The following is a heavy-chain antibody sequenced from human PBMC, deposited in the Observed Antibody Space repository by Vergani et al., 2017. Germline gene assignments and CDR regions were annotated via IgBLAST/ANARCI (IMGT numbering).Heavy chain of an antibody. CDR2: IYSGGST. Sequence: EVQLVETGGGLIQPGGSLRLSCAASGFTVSSNYMSWVRQAPGKGLEWVSVIYSGGSTYYADSVKGRFTISRDNSKNTLYLQINSLRAEDTAVYYCARAPPTYYYYYYMDVWGKGTTVTVSS. CDR1: GFTVSSNY. J-gene: IGHJ6*03. CDR3: ARAPPTYYYYYYMDV. V-gene: IGHV3-53*02.